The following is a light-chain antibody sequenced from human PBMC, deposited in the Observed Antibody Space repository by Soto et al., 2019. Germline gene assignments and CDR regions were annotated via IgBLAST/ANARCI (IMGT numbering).Light chain of an antibody. CDR1: SSDVGGYNF. CDR3: SSYTSISTYV. CDR2: DVR. Sequence: QSVLTQPASVSGSPGQSITISCTGTSSDVGGYNFVSWYQHHPGKAPKLMIYDVRNRPSGVSNRFSGSKSVNTASLTISGLQAEDEADYYCSSYTSISTYVFGTGTKVTVL. V-gene: IGLV2-14*03. J-gene: IGLJ1*01.